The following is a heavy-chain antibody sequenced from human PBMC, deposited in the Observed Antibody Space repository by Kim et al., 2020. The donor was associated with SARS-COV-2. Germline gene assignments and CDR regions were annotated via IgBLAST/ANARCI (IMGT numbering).Heavy chain of an antibody. V-gene: IGHV4-31*03. CDR1: GGSISSGGYY. CDR2: IYYSGST. CDR3: ARELRYCSGGSCYSGVFEH. Sequence: SETLSLTCTFSGGSISSGGYYWSWNRQHPGMGLVWIGYIYYSGSTYYNPSLKSRVTISVDTSKNQFSLKLSSVTAAATAVYYCARELRYCSGGSCYSGVFEHCGHRSLATVSS. D-gene: IGHD2-15*01. J-gene: IGHJ4*01.